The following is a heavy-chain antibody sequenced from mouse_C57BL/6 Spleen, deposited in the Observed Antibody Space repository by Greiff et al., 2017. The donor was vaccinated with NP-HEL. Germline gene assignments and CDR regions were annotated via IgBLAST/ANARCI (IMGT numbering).Heavy chain of an antibody. CDR1: GFNIKDDY. J-gene: IGHJ4*01. CDR2: IDPENGDT. V-gene: IGHV14-4*01. Sequence: VQLQQSGAELVRPGASVKLSCTASGFNIKDDYMHWVKQRPEQGLEWIGWIDPENGDTEYASKFQGKATITADTSSNTAYLQLSSLTSEDTAVYYCTTHYDYDYAMDYWGQGTSVTVSS. CDR3: TTHYDYDYAMDY. D-gene: IGHD2-4*01.